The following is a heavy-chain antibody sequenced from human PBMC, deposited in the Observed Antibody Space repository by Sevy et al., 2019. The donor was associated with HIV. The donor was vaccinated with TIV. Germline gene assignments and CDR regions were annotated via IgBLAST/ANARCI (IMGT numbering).Heavy chain of an antibody. J-gene: IGHJ4*02. Sequence: GGSLRLSCAASGFTFSTYWMSWVRQAPGKGLEWVANINQDGSEKYYVDSVKGRFTMSRDNTKRSLYLQMNSLRAEDTAVYYCARDFNPDDFWSGYPGYWGQGTLVTVSS. V-gene: IGHV3-7*03. D-gene: IGHD3-3*01. CDR2: INQDGSEK. CDR3: ARDFNPDDFWSGYPGY. CDR1: GFTFSTYW.